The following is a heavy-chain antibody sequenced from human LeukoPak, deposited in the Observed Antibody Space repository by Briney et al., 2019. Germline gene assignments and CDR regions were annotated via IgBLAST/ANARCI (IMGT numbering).Heavy chain of an antibody. Sequence: GSLRPSCAASGFTFSSYGMSWVRQAPGKGLEWVSAISGSGGSTYYADSVKGRFTISRDNSKNTLYLQMNSLRAEDTAVYYCAAEGGTTRDAFDIWGQGTMVTVSS. D-gene: IGHD1-1*01. CDR3: AAEGGTTRDAFDI. J-gene: IGHJ3*02. CDR1: GFTFSSYG. V-gene: IGHV3-23*01. CDR2: ISGSGGST.